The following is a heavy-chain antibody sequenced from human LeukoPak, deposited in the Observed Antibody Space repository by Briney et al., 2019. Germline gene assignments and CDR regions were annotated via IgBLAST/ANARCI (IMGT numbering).Heavy chain of an antibody. CDR3: AGSPTAHSYSFDLDV. CDR1: GGTFSTYA. D-gene: IGHD4-17*01. Sequence: SVKVSCKASGGTFSTYAITWVRQAPGQGLEWMGGIIPIFGTLMYAQKFQGRVTITADESTSTAYMGLSSLRSEDTAVYYCAGSPTAHSYSFDLDVWGQGTRSPSP. V-gene: IGHV1-69*13. CDR2: IIPIFGTL. J-gene: IGHJ6*02.